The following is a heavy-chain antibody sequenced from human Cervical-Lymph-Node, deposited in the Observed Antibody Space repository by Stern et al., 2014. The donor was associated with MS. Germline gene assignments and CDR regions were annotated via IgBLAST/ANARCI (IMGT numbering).Heavy chain of an antibody. CDR2: ITSNRRYI. J-gene: IGHJ1*01. CDR1: GFTFYSYS. V-gene: IGHV3-21*01. Sequence: EVQLVESGGGLVKPGGSLRLSCAASGFTFYSYSMNWVRQAPGKGLEWVSSITSNRRYIYYADSVKGRFTISRDNAKNSLYLQMNSLRAEDTAVYYCARSVGLRLGELSPFKHWGQGTLVTVSP. CDR3: ARSVGLRLGELSPFKH. D-gene: IGHD3-16*02.